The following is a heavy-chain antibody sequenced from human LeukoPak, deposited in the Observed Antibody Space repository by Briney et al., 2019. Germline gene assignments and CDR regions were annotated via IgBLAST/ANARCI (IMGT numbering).Heavy chain of an antibody. CDR1: GFTFSSHW. J-gene: IGHJ4*02. CDR2: IKQDGSEK. Sequence: QAGGSLRLSCAASGFTFSSHWMNWVRQAPGKGLEWVANIKQDGSEKYYVDSVKGRFTISRDNAKNSLYLQMNSLRADDTAVYYCARVTEMGAPDYWGQGTLVTVSS. CDR3: ARVTEMGAPDY. V-gene: IGHV3-7*01. D-gene: IGHD1-26*01.